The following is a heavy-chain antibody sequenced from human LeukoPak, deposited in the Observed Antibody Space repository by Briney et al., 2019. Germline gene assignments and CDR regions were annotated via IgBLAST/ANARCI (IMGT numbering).Heavy chain of an antibody. CDR3: TRPFNGSPADY. Sequence: PSETLSLTCTVSGGSITNNNYHWGWIRQPPGKGLEWIGSIYYRGNTYYDPSLKSRVTISVDASKNQFSLWLSSVTAADTSVYYCTRPFNGSPADYWGQGILVTVSS. J-gene: IGHJ4*02. D-gene: IGHD2/OR15-2a*01. V-gene: IGHV4-39*01. CDR2: IYYRGNT. CDR1: GGSITNNNYH.